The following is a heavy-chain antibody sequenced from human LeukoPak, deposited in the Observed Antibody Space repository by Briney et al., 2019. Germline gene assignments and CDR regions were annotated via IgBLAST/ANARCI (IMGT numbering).Heavy chain of an antibody. CDR3: ATCDMAARPYFDY. V-gene: IGHV1-69*05. CDR2: IIPIFGTA. D-gene: IGHD6-6*01. CDR1: GGTFSSYA. Sequence: SVKVSRKASGGTFSSYAISWVRQAPGQGLEWMGGIIPIFGTANYAQKFQGRVTITTDESTSTAYMELSSLRSEDTAVYYCATCDMAARPYFDYWGQGTLVTVSS. J-gene: IGHJ4*02.